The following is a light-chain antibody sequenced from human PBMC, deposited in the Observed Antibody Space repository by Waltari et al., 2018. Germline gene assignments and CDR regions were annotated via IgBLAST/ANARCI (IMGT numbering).Light chain of an antibody. V-gene: IGKV2-28*01. CDR3: MQSLQTPLA. Sequence: DIVMTQSPLSLPVTPGESASLSCRSSRSLLSSNGYNYLAWYLQKPGQSPHLLIFLASNRASGVPDRFSGSGSGTDFTLKISRVEAEDVGVYYCMQSLQTPLAFGPGTKLDVK. CDR2: LAS. CDR1: RSLLSSNGYNY. J-gene: IGKJ3*01.